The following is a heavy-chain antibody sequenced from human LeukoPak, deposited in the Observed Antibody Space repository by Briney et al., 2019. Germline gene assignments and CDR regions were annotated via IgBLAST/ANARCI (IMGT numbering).Heavy chain of an antibody. V-gene: IGHV3-23*01. Sequence: PGGSLRLSCAASGFTFRNYAMTWVRQAPGKGLEWVSAIGGSSGDTFYANSVKGRFTISRDNSKNTLYLQMNSLRAEDTAVYYCTRERDLSLYYFDYWGQGTLVTVSS. J-gene: IGHJ4*02. CDR1: GFTFRNYA. CDR2: IGGSSGDT. CDR3: TRERDLSLYYFDY.